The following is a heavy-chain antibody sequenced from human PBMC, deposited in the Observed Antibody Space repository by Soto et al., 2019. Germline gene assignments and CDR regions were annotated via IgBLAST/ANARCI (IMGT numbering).Heavy chain of an antibody. CDR3: ASPNPRRGSGFRFDS. J-gene: IGHJ4*02. Sequence: QVQLVQSGAEVKKPGSSVKVSCKASGGTCSSYTISLVRQAPGQGLAWMGRIIPILGIATYEQKFQGRVTITEDKSMRRAYLELRSLRSEDTSVYYCASPNPRRGSGFRFDSWGQGPLVTVSS. V-gene: IGHV1-69*02. D-gene: IGHD2-8*01. CDR2: IIPILGIA. CDR1: GGTCSSYT.